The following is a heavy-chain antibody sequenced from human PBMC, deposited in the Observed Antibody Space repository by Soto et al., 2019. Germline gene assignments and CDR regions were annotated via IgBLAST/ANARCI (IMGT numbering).Heavy chain of an antibody. CDR3: ARDHLILPAHDFFYGSDV. CDR1: GFTFSMYS. CDR2: IPQDGVDG. Sequence: DVKLVESGGGLVQPGDSLRLSCEVSGFTFSMYSMSWGRQSPGKGLEWVAKIPQDGVDGHYADSVKGRFTISRDNGKNSLYLQLNNLRAEDTAVYYCARDHLILPAHDFFYGSDVWGRGATVTVSS. D-gene: IGHD2-21*02. V-gene: IGHV3-7*03. J-gene: IGHJ6*02.